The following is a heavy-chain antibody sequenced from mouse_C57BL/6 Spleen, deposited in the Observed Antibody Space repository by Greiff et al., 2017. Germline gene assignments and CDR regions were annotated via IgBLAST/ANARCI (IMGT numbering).Heavy chain of an antibody. CDR2: INPNNGGT. CDR1: GYTFTDYN. CDR3: ARRWLLPYWYFDV. J-gene: IGHJ1*03. V-gene: IGHV1-18*01. D-gene: IGHD2-3*01. Sequence: VQLKQSGPELVKPGASVKIPCKASGYTFTDYNMDWVKQSHGKSLEWIGDINPNNGGTIYNQKFKGKATLTVDKSSSTAYMELRSLTSEDTAVYYCARRWLLPYWYFDVWGTGTTVTVSS.